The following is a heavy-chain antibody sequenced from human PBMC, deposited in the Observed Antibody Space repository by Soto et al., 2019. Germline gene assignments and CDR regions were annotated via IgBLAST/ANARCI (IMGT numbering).Heavy chain of an antibody. CDR3: AREGAWELRY. CDR1: GFTFSSYA. J-gene: IGHJ4*02. Sequence: QVQLVESGGGVVQPGRSLRLPCAASGFTFSSYAMHWVRQAPGKGLEWVAVISYDGSNKYYADSVKGRFTISRDNSKNTLYLQMNSLRAEDTAVYYCAREGAWELRYWGQGTLVTVSS. D-gene: IGHD1-26*01. V-gene: IGHV3-30-3*01. CDR2: ISYDGSNK.